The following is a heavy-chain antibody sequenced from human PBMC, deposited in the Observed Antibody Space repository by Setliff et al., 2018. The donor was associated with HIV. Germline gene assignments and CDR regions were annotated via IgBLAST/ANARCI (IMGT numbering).Heavy chain of an antibody. V-gene: IGHV4-39*07. J-gene: IGHJ4*02. CDR2: INHSGST. CDR3: ARSIVPVASGYYYFEY. D-gene: IGHD3-3*01. Sequence: PSETLSLTCTVSGGSINSTSYYWGWIRQPPGNGLEWIGGINHSGSTNYNPSLKSRVTISVDTSKSQFSLRLNSVTATDTALYYCARSIVPVASGYYYFEYWGQGQWSPSPQ. CDR1: GGSINSTSYY.